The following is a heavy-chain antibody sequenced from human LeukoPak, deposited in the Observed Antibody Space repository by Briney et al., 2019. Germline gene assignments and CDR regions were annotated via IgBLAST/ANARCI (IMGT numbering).Heavy chain of an antibody. V-gene: IGHV1-2*02. Sequence: GASVKVSCKASGYAFTGYYVHWVRQAPGQGLEWMGWIHPNSGGTTYAQKFQDRFSMTRDTSISTAYMDLGRLTSDDTAIYYCATLAVPSNSFYYFDGMDVWGQGTTVTVSS. D-gene: IGHD6-19*01. CDR3: ATLAVPSNSFYYFDGMDV. CDR1: GYAFTGYY. J-gene: IGHJ6*02. CDR2: IHPNSGGT.